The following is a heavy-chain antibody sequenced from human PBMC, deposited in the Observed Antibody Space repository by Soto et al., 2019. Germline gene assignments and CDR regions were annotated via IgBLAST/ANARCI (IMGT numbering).Heavy chain of an antibody. V-gene: IGHV4-39*01. CDR3: ASSLGSYSLIDY. D-gene: IGHD3-10*01. CDR1: GGSRSGSSYY. CDR2: IYYSGST. J-gene: IGHJ4*02. Sequence: SETLSLTCTVSGGSRSGSSYYWGWIRQPPGKGLEWIGSIYYSGSTYYNPSPKSRVTISVDTSKNQFSLKLSSVTAADTAVYYCASSLGSYSLIDYWGQGTLVPVSS.